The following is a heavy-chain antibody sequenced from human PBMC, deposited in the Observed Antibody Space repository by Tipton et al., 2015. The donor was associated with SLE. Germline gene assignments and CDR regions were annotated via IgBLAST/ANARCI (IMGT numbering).Heavy chain of an antibody. J-gene: IGHJ4*02. CDR2: IYYSGST. V-gene: IGHV4-59*08. CDR1: VVSISSYY. CDR3: ARARLKDWSCFDY. Sequence: TLSLTCTVSVVSISSYYWSWIRQPPGKGLEWIGYIYYSGSTNYNPSLKSRVTISVDTSKNQFSLKLSSVTAADTAVYYCARARLKDWSCFDYWGQGTLVTVSS. D-gene: IGHD3/OR15-3a*01.